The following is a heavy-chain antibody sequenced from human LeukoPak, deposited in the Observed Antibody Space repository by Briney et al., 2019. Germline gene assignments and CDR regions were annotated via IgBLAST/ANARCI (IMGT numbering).Heavy chain of an antibody. D-gene: IGHD3-22*01. CDR3: ARDRSSGYAYFDY. CDR2: IYYSGST. Sequence: PSETLSLTCTVSGGSISSHYWSWIRQPPGKGLDWIGYIYYSGSTNYNPSLKSRVTISVDTSKNQFSLKLSSVTAADTAVYYCARDRSSGYAYFDYWGQGTLVTVSS. J-gene: IGHJ4*02. CDR1: GGSISSHY. V-gene: IGHV4-59*11.